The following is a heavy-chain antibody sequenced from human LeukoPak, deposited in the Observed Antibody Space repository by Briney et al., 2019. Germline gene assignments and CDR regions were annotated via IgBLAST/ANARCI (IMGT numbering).Heavy chain of an antibody. D-gene: IGHD2-2*01. V-gene: IGHV4-34*01. J-gene: IGHJ6*03. CDR3: ARGSKGYCSSTSCRGKYYYYMDV. CDR2: INHSGST. Sequence: PSETLSLTCAVYGGSFSGYYWSWIRQPPGKGLEWIGEINHSGSTNYNPSLKSRVTISVDTSKNQFPLKLSSVTAADTAVYYCARGSKGYCSSTSCRGKYYYYMDVWGKGTTVTVSS. CDR1: GGSFSGYY.